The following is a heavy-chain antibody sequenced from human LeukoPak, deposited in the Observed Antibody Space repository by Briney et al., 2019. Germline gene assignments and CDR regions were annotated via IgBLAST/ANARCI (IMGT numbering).Heavy chain of an antibody. CDR3: ARDITTLFDY. Sequence: GGSLRLSCAASGFTFNTYGMHWVRQAPGKGLEWVAFIRYDGSNKHYAASVKGRSTISRDNAKNSLYLQMNSLRAEDTAVYYCARDITTLFDYWGQGTLVTVSS. CDR1: GFTFNTYG. J-gene: IGHJ4*02. V-gene: IGHV3-30*02. CDR2: IRYDGSNK. D-gene: IGHD3-22*01.